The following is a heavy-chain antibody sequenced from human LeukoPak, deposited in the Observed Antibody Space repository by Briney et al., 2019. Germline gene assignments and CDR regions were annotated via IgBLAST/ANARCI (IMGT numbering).Heavy chain of an antibody. Sequence: SETLSLTCAVSGGSISSSNWWSWVRQPPGKGLEWIGEIYHSGSTNYNPSLKSRVTISVDKSKNQFSLKLSSVTAADTAVYYCARVSLWTARGAFDIWGQGTMVTVSS. D-gene: IGHD2-21*01. CDR3: ARVSLWTARGAFDI. J-gene: IGHJ3*02. CDR2: IYHSGST. V-gene: IGHV4-4*02. CDR1: GGSISSSNW.